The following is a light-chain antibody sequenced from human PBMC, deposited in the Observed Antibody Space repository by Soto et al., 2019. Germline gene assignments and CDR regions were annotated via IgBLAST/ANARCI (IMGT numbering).Light chain of an antibody. CDR2: EVN. J-gene: IGLJ1*01. CDR1: SSDVGAYNY. V-gene: IGLV2-14*03. CDR3: GSYTSSTPLV. Sequence: QSVLTQPASVSGSPGQAITISCTGTSSDVGAYNYVSWYQQHPGKAPKLMVYEVNNRPSGVSDRFSGSKSDNTASLTISGLQAEDEADYYCGSYTSSTPLVFGTGTKLTVL.